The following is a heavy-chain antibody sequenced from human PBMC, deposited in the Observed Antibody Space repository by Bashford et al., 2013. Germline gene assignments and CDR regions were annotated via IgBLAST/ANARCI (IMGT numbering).Heavy chain of an antibody. CDR2: ISYDGSNK. Sequence: VRQAPGKGLEWVAVISYDGSNKYYADSVKGRFTISRDNSKNTLYLQMNSLRAEDTAVYYCARDCGDYPSQIVSFYXYFDLWGLATLVTVSS. D-gene: IGHD4-17*01. CDR3: ARDCGDYPSQIVSFYXYFDL. V-gene: IGHV3-30*04. J-gene: IGHJ2*01.